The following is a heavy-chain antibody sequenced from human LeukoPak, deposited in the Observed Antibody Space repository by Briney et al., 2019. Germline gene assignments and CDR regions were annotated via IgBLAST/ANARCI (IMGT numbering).Heavy chain of an antibody. CDR3: ARDNGSGYTKGYEHYYYYLDV. Sequence: PSEALSLTCTVSGDSISDDYYTWMRQPAGKGLEWIGRIHSGGTTNYNPSLMSRVTLSIDKSKKHISLRLTSVTAADTALYYCARDNGSGYTKGYEHYYYYLDVWGKGTTVTVSS. J-gene: IGHJ6*03. V-gene: IGHV4-4*07. CDR2: IHSGGTT. CDR1: GDSISDDY. D-gene: IGHD3-3*02.